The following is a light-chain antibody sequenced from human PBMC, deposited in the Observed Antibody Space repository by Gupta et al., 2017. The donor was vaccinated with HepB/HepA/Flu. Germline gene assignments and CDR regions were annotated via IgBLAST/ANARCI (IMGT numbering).Light chain of an antibody. J-gene: IGLJ2*01. CDR3: CSYAGSVV. CDR1: SSDVGSYNL. V-gene: IGLV2-23*02. Sequence: SALTQPASVSGSPGQSITISCTGTSSDVGSYNLVSWYQQHPGKAPKLMIYEVSKRPSGVSNRFSGSKSGNTASLTISGLQADDEADYYCCSYAGSVVFGGGTKLTVL. CDR2: EVS.